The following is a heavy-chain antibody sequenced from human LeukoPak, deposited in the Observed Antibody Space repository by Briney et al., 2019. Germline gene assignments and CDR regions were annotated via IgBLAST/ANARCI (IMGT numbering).Heavy chain of an antibody. J-gene: IGHJ4*02. CDR1: GGSISSSSYY. CDR2: IYYSGST. V-gene: IGHV4-39*07. Sequence: SETLSLTCTVSGGSISSSSYYWGWIRQPPGKGLEWIGSIYYSGSTYYNPSLKSRVTISVDTSKNQFSLKLSSVTAADTAVYYCARDRLLWFGEPSGIFDYWGQGTLVTVSS. D-gene: IGHD3-10*01. CDR3: ARDRLLWFGEPSGIFDY.